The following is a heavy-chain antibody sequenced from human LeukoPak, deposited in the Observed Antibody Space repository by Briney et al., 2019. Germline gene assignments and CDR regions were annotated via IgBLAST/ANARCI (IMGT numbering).Heavy chain of an antibody. CDR3: ARGGGLDV. D-gene: IGHD3-16*01. Sequence: GGSLRLSCAASGFTFSNLWMSWVRQAPGKGLEWVASINHNGNVNYYVDSVKGRFTISRDNAKNSLYLQMSNLRAEDTAVYFCARGGGLDVWGQGATVTVSS. CDR2: INHNGNVN. CDR1: GFTFSNLW. J-gene: IGHJ6*02. V-gene: IGHV3-7*03.